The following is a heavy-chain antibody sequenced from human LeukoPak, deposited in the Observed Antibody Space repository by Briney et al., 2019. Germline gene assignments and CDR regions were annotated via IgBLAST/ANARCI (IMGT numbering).Heavy chain of an antibody. CDR1: GFSLGTRRVS. V-gene: IGHV2-5*02. CDR2: IYWDDDK. CDR3: ARAVVGAWFDY. Sequence: SGPTLVKPTQTLTLTCTFSGFSLGTRRVSVGCVLQPPGKAREWLALIYWDDDKRYSPSLKSRLTNTKDTSKNQVVLTMPNRDPVDTATYYCARAVVGAWFDYWGQETLDTVST. D-gene: IGHD1-26*01. J-gene: IGHJ4*02.